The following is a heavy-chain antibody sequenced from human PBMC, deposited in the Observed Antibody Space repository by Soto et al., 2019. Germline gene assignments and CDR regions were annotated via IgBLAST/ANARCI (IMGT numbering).Heavy chain of an antibody. CDR3: ARERGKAAAVHFDY. V-gene: IGHV3-74*01. CDR1: GFTFSSYW. CDR2: INSDGSST. D-gene: IGHD6-13*01. Sequence: EVQLVESGGGLVQPGGSLRLSCAASGFTFSSYWMHWVRQAPGKGLVWVSRINSDGSSTSYADSVKGRFTISRDNAKNTLYLPTNSPRAEDTAVYYCARERGKAAAVHFDYWGQGTLVTVSS. J-gene: IGHJ4*02.